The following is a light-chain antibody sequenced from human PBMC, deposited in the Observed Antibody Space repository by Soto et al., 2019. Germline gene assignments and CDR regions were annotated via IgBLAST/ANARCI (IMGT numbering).Light chain of an antibody. CDR3: QQYHQWPPVT. CDR2: DAS. CDR1: QSVSSSY. J-gene: IGKJ4*01. Sequence: EIVLTQSPGTLSLSPGERATLSCRASQSVSSSYLAWYQQKPGQAPRLLIYDASTRATGIPSRFSGSGSGTEFTLTISSLQSEDSAVYYCQQYHQWPPVTFGGGTKVDI. V-gene: IGKV3-15*01.